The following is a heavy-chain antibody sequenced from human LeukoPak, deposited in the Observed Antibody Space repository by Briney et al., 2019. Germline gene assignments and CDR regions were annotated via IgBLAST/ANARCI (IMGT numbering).Heavy chain of an antibody. J-gene: IGHJ4*02. D-gene: IGHD3-22*01. Sequence: GGSLRLSCAASGFTFSSYAMSWVRQAPGKGLEWVSGISGSCGSTYYADSVKGRFTISRDNSKNTLYLQMNSLRAEDTAVYYCARRAGDYSHPYDYWGQGTLVTVSS. CDR3: ARRAGDYSHPYDY. V-gene: IGHV3-23*01. CDR2: ISGSCGST. CDR1: GFTFSSYA.